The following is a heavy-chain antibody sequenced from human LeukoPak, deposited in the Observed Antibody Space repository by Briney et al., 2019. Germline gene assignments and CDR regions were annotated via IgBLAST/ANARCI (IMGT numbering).Heavy chain of an antibody. J-gene: IGHJ6*03. CDR3: ARDNSCSSSSCGNSYMDV. V-gene: IGHV1-2*02. CDR2: INPNSGGT. CDR1: GYTFTGYY. D-gene: IGHD2-2*01. Sequence: ASVKVSCKASGYTFTGYYVHRVRQAPGQGLEWMGWINPNSGGTNYAQKFQGRVTMTSDTSISTAYMELSGLRSDDTALYYCARDNSCSSSSCGNSYMDVWGKGTTVTVSS.